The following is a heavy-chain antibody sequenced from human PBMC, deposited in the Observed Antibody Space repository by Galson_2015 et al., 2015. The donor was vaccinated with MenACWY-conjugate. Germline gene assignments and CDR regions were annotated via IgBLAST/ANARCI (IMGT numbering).Heavy chain of an antibody. CDR1: GFTFSSFA. D-gene: IGHD2-15*01. CDR2: LSDSGGHT. CDR3: AKVAGYCSDDTCYSDY. Sequence: SLRLSCAASGFTFSSFAMSWVRQAPGKGLEWVSALSDSGGHTHNANSLKGRVSISKDNSTRTLYLHMNSLRAEDTAVHYCAKVAGYCSDDTCYSDYWGQGTLVTVSS. V-gene: IGHV3-23*01. J-gene: IGHJ4*02.